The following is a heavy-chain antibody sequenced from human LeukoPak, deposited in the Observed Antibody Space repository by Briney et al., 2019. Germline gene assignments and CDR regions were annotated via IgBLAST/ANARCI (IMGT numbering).Heavy chain of an antibody. V-gene: IGHV3-15*01. Sequence: GGSLSLSCAASGFTFTNAWMSWVRQAPGKGLEWVGRITSKTDGGTIAYAAPVKGRFTISRDDSKNTLFLQMNSLNTEDTAVYYCTSSPQGESSAKIDCGGQGTLVTVSS. CDR2: ITSKTDGGTI. CDR3: TSSPQGESSAKIDC. D-gene: IGHD1-26*01. J-gene: IGHJ4*02. CDR1: GFTFTNAW.